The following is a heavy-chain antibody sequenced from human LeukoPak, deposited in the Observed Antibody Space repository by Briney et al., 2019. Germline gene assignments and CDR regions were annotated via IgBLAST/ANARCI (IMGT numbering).Heavy chain of an antibody. CDR1: GFTFSSYS. D-gene: IGHD6-6*01. CDR3: AREPSKAGRSG. V-gene: IGHV3-21*01. Sequence: GGSLGLSCAASGFTFSSYSMNWVRQAPGKGLEWVSSISSSSSYIYYADSVKGRFTISRDNAKNSLYLQMNSLRAEDTAVYYCAREPSKAGRSGWGQGTLVTVSS. J-gene: IGHJ4*02. CDR2: ISSSSSYI.